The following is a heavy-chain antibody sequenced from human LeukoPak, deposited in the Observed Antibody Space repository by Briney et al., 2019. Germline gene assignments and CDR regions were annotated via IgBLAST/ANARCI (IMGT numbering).Heavy chain of an antibody. J-gene: IGHJ1*01. CDR1: GFTFNTYT. Sequence: GGSLTLSGAASGFTFNTYTMSWVRQSPGKGPEYVSSISSDSSHIHYADSLKGRFAISRDNAKNSLYLQLNSLRADDTAVYYCVGGDGREFWGEGTVDTVSS. CDR2: ISSDSSHI. CDR3: VGGDGREF. D-gene: IGHD5-24*01. V-gene: IGHV3-21*01.